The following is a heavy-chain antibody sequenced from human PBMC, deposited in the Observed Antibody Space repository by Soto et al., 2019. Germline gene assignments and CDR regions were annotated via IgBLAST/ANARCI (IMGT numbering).Heavy chain of an antibody. V-gene: IGHV3-30-3*01. Sequence: QVQLVESGGGVVQPGRSLRLSCAASGFTFSSYAMHWVRQAPGKGLEWVAVISYDGSNKYYADSVKGRFTISRDNSKNTLYLQMNSLRAEDTAVYYCARESKLTIVGATRDYWYFDLWGRGTLVTVSS. J-gene: IGHJ2*01. D-gene: IGHD1-26*01. CDR1: GFTFSSYA. CDR3: ARESKLTIVGATRDYWYFDL. CDR2: ISYDGSNK.